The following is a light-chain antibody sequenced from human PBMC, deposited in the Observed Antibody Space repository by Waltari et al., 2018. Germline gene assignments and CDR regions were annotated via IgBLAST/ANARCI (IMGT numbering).Light chain of an antibody. CDR2: RNV. CDR3: AAWDDSLNGLL. Sequence: QSVLTQPPSASATPGQRVTISCSGSSSNIGNNFVDWYQHLPGTAPKLLIYRNVRRPSWFPDRFSGAKAGTSASLAISGLRSEDEADYYCAAWDDSLNGLLFGGGTKLTVL. CDR1: SSNIGNNF. V-gene: IGLV1-47*01. J-gene: IGLJ2*01.